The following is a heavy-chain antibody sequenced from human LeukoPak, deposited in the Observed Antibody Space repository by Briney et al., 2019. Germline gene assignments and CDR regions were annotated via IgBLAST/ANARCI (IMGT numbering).Heavy chain of an antibody. CDR2: MNPNSGNT. V-gene: IGHV1-8*01. Sequence: ASVKVSCKASGYTFTSYDINWVRQATGQGLEWMGWMNPNSGNTGYAQKFQGRVTRTRNTSISTAYMELSSLRSEDTAVYYCARGAVAGTYYYYGMDVWGQGTTVTVSS. CDR1: GYTFTSYD. J-gene: IGHJ6*02. CDR3: ARGAVAGTYYYYGMDV. D-gene: IGHD6-19*01.